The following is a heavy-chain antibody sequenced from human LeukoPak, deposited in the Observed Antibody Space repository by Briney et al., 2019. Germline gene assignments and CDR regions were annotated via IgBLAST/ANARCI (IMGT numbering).Heavy chain of an antibody. J-gene: IGHJ4*02. Sequence: NASELLSLTCTVSGGSISTYYWSWLRQPPGKGLEWIGYIYYSGTTNYNPSLKSRVAISGDTSNNQFSLTLMLHSVTAADTAVYYCASLVTSGCLRFDHWVQG. CDR2: IYYSGTT. D-gene: IGHD6-19*01. V-gene: IGHV4-59*13. CDR3: ASLVTSGCLRFDH. CDR1: GGSISTYY.